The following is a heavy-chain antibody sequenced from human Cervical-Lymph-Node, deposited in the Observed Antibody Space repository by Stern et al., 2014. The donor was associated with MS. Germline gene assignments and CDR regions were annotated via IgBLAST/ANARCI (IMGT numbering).Heavy chain of an antibody. CDR3: ARDVGMDS. CDR1: GVSISTSY. CDR2: IYYSGST. D-gene: IGHD6-13*01. Sequence: QVQLQESGPGLVKPSETLSLTCTVSGVSISTSYWSWIRQPPGKGLEWIGYIYYSGSTTYNPSLKSRVTMSVDTSKSQFSLKLSSVTAADPAVYYCARDVGMDSWGQGTLVTVSS. J-gene: IGHJ5*01. V-gene: IGHV4-59*01.